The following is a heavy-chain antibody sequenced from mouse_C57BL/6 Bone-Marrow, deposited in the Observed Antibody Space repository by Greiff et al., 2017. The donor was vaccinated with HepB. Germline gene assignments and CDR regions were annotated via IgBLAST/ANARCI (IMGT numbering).Heavy chain of an antibody. Sequence: EVKLQESGGGLVKPGGSLKLSCAASGFTFSSYAMSWVRQTPEKRLEWVATISDGGSYTYYPDNVKGRFTISRDNAKNNLYLQMSHLKSEDTAMYYCARDGLLPSYYAMDYWGQGTSVTVSS. CDR3: ARDGLLPSYYAMDY. J-gene: IGHJ4*01. CDR2: ISDGGSYT. V-gene: IGHV5-4*01. CDR1: GFTFSSYA. D-gene: IGHD2-10*01.